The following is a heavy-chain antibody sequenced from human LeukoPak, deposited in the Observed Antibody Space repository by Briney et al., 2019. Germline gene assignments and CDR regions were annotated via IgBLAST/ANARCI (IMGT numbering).Heavy chain of an antibody. J-gene: IGHJ4*02. CDR2: IYTSGTT. D-gene: IGHD6-19*01. V-gene: IGHV4-4*07. Sequence: SETLSLTCTVSDGSISGYYWNWIRQPAGKGLEWIGRIYTSGTTTYSPSLKSRVTLSIDTSKDQFSLSLNSVTAADTAVYYCARGFFMAGMRSFGYWGQGILVTVSS. CDR3: ARGFFMAGMRSFGY. CDR1: DGSISGYY.